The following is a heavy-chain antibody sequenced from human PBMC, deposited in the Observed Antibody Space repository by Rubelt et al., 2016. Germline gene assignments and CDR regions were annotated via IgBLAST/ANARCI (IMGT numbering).Heavy chain of an antibody. CDR2: IYYSGST. J-gene: IGHJ4*02. Sequence: QVQLQESGPGLVKPSQTLSLTCTVSGGSISSGGYYWSWIRQHPGKGLEWIGYIYYSGSTYYNPVLKSGGTNAGETFKNRFSVKVGSGTAADTAVYYCAREGRDGYNFSLDYWGQGTLVTVSS. CDR1: GGSISSGGYY. D-gene: IGHD5-24*01. V-gene: IGHV4-31*03. CDR3: AREGRDGYNFSLDY.